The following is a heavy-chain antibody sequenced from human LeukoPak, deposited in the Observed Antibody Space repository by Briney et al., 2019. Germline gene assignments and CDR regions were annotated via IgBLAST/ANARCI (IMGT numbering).Heavy chain of an antibody. D-gene: IGHD3-16*02. CDR1: GYTLTELS. J-gene: IGHJ4*02. Sequence: ASVKVSCKVSGYTLTELSMHWVRQAPGKGLEWMGGFDPEDGETIYAQKFQGRVTMTEDTSTDTAYMELSRLRSEDTAVYYCATAPRLGDYVWGSYRYTEPPDYWGQGTLVTVSS. V-gene: IGHV1-24*01. CDR2: FDPEDGET. CDR3: ATAPRLGDYVWGSYRYTEPPDY.